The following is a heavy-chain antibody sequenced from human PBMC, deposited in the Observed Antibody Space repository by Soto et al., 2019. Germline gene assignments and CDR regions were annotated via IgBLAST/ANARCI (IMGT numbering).Heavy chain of an antibody. D-gene: IGHD6-13*01. CDR1: GXTLRSFT. CDR2: ISSNSAYI. J-gene: IGHJ5*02. Sequence: GSLRLYCAASGXTLRSFTMNWVRQAPGKGLEWVSTISSNSAYIYYTDELRGRFTISRDNAKDSLHLQMNSLRAEDTAVYYCTRDASRDSSARGWFDPWGPGTLGTVSS. CDR3: TRDASRDSSARGWFDP. V-gene: IGHV3-21*01.